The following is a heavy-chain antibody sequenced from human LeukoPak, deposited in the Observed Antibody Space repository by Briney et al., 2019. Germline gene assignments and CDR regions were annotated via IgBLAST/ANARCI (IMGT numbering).Heavy chain of an antibody. CDR3: AREGYCSSSSCYGAGYYYGMDV. V-gene: IGHV3-48*03. CDR1: GFTFSSYE. J-gene: IGHJ6*04. Sequence: GGSLRLSCAASGFTFSSYEINWVRQAPRKGLEWVSYISSSGSTIYYADSVKGRFTISRDNAKNSLYLQMNSLRAEDTAVYYCAREGYCSSSSCYGAGYYYGMDVWGKGTTVTVSS. CDR2: ISSSGSTI. D-gene: IGHD2-2*01.